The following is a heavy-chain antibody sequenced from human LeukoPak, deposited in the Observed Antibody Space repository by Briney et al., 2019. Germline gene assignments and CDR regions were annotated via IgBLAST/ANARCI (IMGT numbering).Heavy chain of an antibody. J-gene: IGHJ3*02. CDR3: ARDERRVLLWFGEQGAFDI. V-gene: IGHV1-2*02. D-gene: IGHD3-10*01. Sequence: GASVKVSCKASGYTFTGYYMHWVRQAPGQGLEWMGWINPNSGGTNYAQKFQGRVTMTRDTSISTAYMELSRLRSDDTAVYYCARDERRVLLWFGEQGAFDIWGQGTMVTVSS. CDR2: INPNSGGT. CDR1: GYTFTGYY.